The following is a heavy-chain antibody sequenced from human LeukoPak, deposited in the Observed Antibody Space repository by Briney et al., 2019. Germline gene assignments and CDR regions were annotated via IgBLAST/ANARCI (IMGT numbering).Heavy chain of an antibody. CDR1: GGSISSGSYY. CDR2: IYTSGST. J-gene: IGHJ4*02. Sequence: SQTLSLTCTVSGGSISSGSYYWSWIRQPAGKGLEWIGRIYTSGSTNYNPPLKSRVTISVDTSKNQFSLKLSSVTAADTAVYYCARGHFTYYFDYWGQGTLVTVSS. CDR3: ARGHFTYYFDY. D-gene: IGHD3-3*02. V-gene: IGHV4-61*02.